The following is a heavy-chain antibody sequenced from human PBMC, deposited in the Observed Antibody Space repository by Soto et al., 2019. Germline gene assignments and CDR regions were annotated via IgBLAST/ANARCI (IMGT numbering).Heavy chain of an antibody. CDR1: GGTFSTYT. Sequence: QVQLVQSGAEVKKPGSSVKVSCKASGGTFSTYTITWVRQAPGQGLEWMGRLIPIIGIINYAQKFQGRGSISADKFTGTAYMELTGLRSDDTAVYYCSGDPDSHYNDSHASSYPWGQGTLVTVSS. CDR3: SGDPDSHYNDSHASSYP. J-gene: IGHJ5*02. D-gene: IGHD4-4*01. V-gene: IGHV1-69*08. CDR2: LIPIIGII.